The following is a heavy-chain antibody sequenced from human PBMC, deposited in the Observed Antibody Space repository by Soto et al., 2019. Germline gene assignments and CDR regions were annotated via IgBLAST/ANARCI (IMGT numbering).Heavy chain of an antibody. CDR3: ARDGQAEYYFDY. Sequence: PGGSLRLSCAASGFTFSSYSMNWVRQAPGKGLEWVSSISSSSSYIYYADPVKGRFTISRDNAKNSLYLQMNSLRAEDTAVYYCARDGQAEYYFDYWGQGTLVTVSS. V-gene: IGHV3-21*01. D-gene: IGHD2-15*01. CDR2: ISSSSSYI. CDR1: GFTFSSYS. J-gene: IGHJ4*02.